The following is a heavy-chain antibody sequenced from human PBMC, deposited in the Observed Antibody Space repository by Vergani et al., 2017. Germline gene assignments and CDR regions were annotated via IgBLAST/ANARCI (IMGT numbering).Heavy chain of an antibody. V-gene: IGHV1-2*02. CDR2: VNPNSGDT. Sequence: QVHLVQSGAEVKKPGASVKVSCQTSGYTFSAYYIHWVRQAPGQGLEWMGWVNPNSGDTNYAQKFQGRVTMTRDTSISTAYMELSRLRSDDTAVYYCARDVHWNPAVLGYWGQGTLVTVSS. CDR3: ARDVHWNPAVLGY. J-gene: IGHJ4*02. CDR1: GYTFSAYY. D-gene: IGHD1-1*01.